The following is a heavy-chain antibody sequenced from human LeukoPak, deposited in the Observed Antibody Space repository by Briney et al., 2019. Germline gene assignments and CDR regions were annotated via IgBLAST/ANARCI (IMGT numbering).Heavy chain of an antibody. CDR3: ARHDTDYDLRDTFDI. J-gene: IGHJ3*02. V-gene: IGHV4-39*01. D-gene: IGHD5-12*01. Sequence: SETLSLTCTVSGGSIRSTSYYWGWIRQPPGKGLEWIGSMYYSGITYYNPSLKSRVTISVDTSKNQFSLKLSSVTAADTAAYYCARHDTDYDLRDTFDIWGQGTMVTVSS. CDR2: MYYSGIT. CDR1: GGSIRSTSYY.